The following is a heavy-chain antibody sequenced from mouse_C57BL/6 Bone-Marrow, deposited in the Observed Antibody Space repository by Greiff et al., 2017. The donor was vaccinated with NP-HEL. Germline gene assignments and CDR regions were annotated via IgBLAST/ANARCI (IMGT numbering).Heavy chain of an antibody. Sequence: EVKLVESEGGLVQPGSSMKLSCTTSGFTFSDYYMAWVRQVPGKGLDWVAIINYDGSSSYYLDSLKSRFMFSRDNAKNILYLQLSSLKSEDTATYYCANEGGVRQRTYAMDYWGQGTSVTVSS. V-gene: IGHV5-16*01. D-gene: IGHD2-14*01. CDR1: GFTFSDYY. J-gene: IGHJ4*01. CDR2: INYDGSSS. CDR3: ANEGGVRQRTYAMDY.